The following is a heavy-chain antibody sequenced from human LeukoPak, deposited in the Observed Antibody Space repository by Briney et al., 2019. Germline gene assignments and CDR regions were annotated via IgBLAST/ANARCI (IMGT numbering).Heavy chain of an antibody. CDR1: GGSISSYY. Sequence: PSETLSLTCTVSGGSISSYYWSWTRQPAGKGLEWIGRIYASGNTNYNPSLKSRVTMSVDTSKNLFALKLSSVTAADTAVYYCARQGVATAIDYWGQGTLVTVSS. J-gene: IGHJ4*02. D-gene: IGHD2-21*02. CDR3: ARQGVATAIDY. CDR2: IYASGNT. V-gene: IGHV4-4*07.